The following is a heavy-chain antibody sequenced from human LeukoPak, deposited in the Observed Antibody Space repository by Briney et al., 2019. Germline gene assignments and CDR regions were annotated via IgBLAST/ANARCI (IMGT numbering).Heavy chain of an antibody. Sequence: SETLSLTCAVYGGSFSGYYWSWIRQPPGKGLEWIGEINHSGSTNYNPSLKSRVTISVDTSKNQFSLKLSSVTAADTAVYYCARDFRTGGVTYYFDYWGRGTLVTVSS. CDR2: INHSGST. J-gene: IGHJ4*02. CDR1: GGSFSGYY. D-gene: IGHD3-16*01. V-gene: IGHV4-34*01. CDR3: ARDFRTGGVTYYFDY.